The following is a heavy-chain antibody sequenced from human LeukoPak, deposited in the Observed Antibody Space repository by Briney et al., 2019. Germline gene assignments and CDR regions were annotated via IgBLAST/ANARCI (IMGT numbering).Heavy chain of an antibody. V-gene: IGHV4-4*02. J-gene: IGHJ4*02. Sequence: SGTLSLTCAVSGGSISSSNWWSWVRQPPGKGPEWIGEIYHSGSTNYNPSLKSRVTISVDKSKNQFSLKLSSVTAADTAVYYCARDGYYYGSGSYSNSIDYWGQGTLVTVSS. CDR2: IYHSGST. CDR3: ARDGYYYGSGSYSNSIDY. D-gene: IGHD3-10*01. CDR1: GGSISSSNW.